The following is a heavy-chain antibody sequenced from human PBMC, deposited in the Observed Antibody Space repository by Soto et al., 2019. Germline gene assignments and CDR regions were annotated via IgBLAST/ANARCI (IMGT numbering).Heavy chain of an antibody. V-gene: IGHV4-30-2*01. CDR1: GGSISSGGYS. D-gene: IGHD3-3*02. CDR2: IYHSGST. Sequence: TLCLTCAVSGGSISSGGYSWSWIRQPPGKGLEWIGYIYHSGSTYYNPSLKSRVTISVDRSKNQFSLKLSSVTAADTAVYYCASPKIAFYNWFDPWGQGTLVTGSS. CDR3: ASPKIAFYNWFDP. J-gene: IGHJ5*02.